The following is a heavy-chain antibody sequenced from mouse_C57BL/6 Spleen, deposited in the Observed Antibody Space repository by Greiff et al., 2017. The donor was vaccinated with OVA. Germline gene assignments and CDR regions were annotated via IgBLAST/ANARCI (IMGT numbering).Heavy chain of an antibody. CDR3: AREDPTVYYFDY. J-gene: IGHJ2*01. D-gene: IGHD1-1*01. CDR2: INPSSGYT. CDR1: GYTFTSYT. V-gene: IGHV1-4*01. Sequence: QVQLQQSGAELARPGASVKMSCKASGYTFTSYTMHWVKQRPGQGLEWIGYINPSSGYTKYNQKFKDKATLTADKSSSTAYMQLSSLTSEDSAVYYCAREDPTVYYFDYWGQGTTLTVSS.